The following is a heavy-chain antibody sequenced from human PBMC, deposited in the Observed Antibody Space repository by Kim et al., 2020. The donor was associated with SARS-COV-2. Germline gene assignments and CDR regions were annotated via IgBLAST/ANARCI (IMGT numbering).Heavy chain of an antibody. D-gene: IGHD3-9*01. V-gene: IGHV1-18*01. J-gene: IGHJ4*02. CDR3: ARDKNDILTGIFDQ. Sequence: AQKLQGRVTMTTDTSTSTAYMELRSLRSDDTAVYYCARDKNDILTGIFDQWGQGTLVTVSS.